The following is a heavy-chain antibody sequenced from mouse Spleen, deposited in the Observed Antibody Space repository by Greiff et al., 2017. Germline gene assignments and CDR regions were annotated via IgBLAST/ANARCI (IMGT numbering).Heavy chain of an antibody. CDR1: GFTFSSYA. V-gene: IGHV5-9-3*01. CDR3: AREGTVVAFDY. Sequence: EVQVVESGGGLVKLGGSLKLSCAASGFTFSSYAMSWVRQTPEKRLEWVATISSGGGNTYYPDSVKGRFTISRDNAKNTLYLQMSSLKSEDTAMYYCAREGTVVAFDYWGQGTTLTVSS. J-gene: IGHJ2*01. D-gene: IGHD1-1*01. CDR2: ISSGGGNT.